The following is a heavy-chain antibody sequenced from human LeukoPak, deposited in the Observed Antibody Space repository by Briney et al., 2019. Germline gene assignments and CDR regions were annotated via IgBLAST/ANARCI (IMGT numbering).Heavy chain of an antibody. CDR1: GGSISSSSYY. D-gene: IGHD1-26*01. Sequence: PPETLSLTCTVSGGSISSSSYYWGWIRQPPGKWLEWIGSIYYSGSTYYNPSLKSRVTISVDTSKNQFSLKLSSVTAADTAVYYCAKQRAPALIDYWGQGTLVTVSS. V-gene: IGHV4-39*01. CDR3: AKQRAPALIDY. J-gene: IGHJ4*02. CDR2: IYYSGST.